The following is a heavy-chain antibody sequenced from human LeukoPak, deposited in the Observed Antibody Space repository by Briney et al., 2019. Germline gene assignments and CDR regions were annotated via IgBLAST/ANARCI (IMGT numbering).Heavy chain of an antibody. D-gene: IGHD3-22*01. J-gene: IGHJ4*02. Sequence: ASVKVSCKAFGYTFTSNYMHWVRQAPGQGPEWMGVISPSGGSTTYAQKFQGRVTLTRDMSTSTDYLELSSLRSEDTAMYWCARGYYDSSGYDPGLGYWGQGTLVTVSS. V-gene: IGHV1-46*01. CDR2: ISPSGGST. CDR1: GYTFTSNY. CDR3: ARGYYDSSGYDPGLGY.